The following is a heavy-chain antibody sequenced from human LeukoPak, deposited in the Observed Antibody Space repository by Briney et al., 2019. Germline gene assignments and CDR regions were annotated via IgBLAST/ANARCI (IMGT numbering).Heavy chain of an antibody. D-gene: IGHD4-17*01. J-gene: IGHJ4*02. V-gene: IGHV1-8*01. Sequence: ASVKVSCKASGYTFTSYDINWVRQATGQGPEWMGWMNPNSGNTGYAQKFQGRVTMTRNTSISTAYMELSSLRSEDTAVYYCARLDDGDYGFRETVDYWGQGTLVTVSS. CDR3: ARLDDGDYGFRETVDY. CDR2: MNPNSGNT. CDR1: GYTFTSYD.